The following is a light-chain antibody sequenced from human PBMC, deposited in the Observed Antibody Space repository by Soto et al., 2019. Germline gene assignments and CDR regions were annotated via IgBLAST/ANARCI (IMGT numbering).Light chain of an antibody. CDR1: QSVSSY. J-gene: IGKJ5*01. CDR3: QQRTNWPIT. Sequence: EIVMTQSPATLSVSPGERATLSCRASQSVSSYLAWYQQKPGQAPRLLIYDASNRATGIPARFSGSGSGTDFTFTISSLEPEDFAVYYCQQRTNWPITFGQGTRLEIK. CDR2: DAS. V-gene: IGKV3-11*01.